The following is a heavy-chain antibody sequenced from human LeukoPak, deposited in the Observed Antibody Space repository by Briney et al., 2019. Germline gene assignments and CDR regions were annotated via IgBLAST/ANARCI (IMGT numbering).Heavy chain of an antibody. Sequence: GGSLRLSCAASGFTFSSYGMHWVRQAPGKGLEWVPVISYDGSNKYYADSVKGRFTISRDNSKNTLYLQMNSLRAEDTAVYYCAKDTIAAAWGQGTLVTVSS. CDR1: GFTFSSYG. V-gene: IGHV3-30*18. CDR2: ISYDGSNK. D-gene: IGHD6-13*01. J-gene: IGHJ5*02. CDR3: AKDTIAAA.